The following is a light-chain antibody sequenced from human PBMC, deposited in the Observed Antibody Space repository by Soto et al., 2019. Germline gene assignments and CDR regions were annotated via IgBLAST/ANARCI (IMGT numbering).Light chain of an antibody. J-gene: IGKJ2*01. V-gene: IGKV1-5*01. Sequence: DIQLTQSPSALSASVGDTVTITCRASKSLMTYLAWYQQKPGSAPKLLIYDASSLQTWVPSRFRGSGSGIEFSLTISSLQPGDFASYHCKQYTSYFYSFGQGTKLQ. CDR3: KQYTSYFYS. CDR2: DAS. CDR1: KSLMTY.